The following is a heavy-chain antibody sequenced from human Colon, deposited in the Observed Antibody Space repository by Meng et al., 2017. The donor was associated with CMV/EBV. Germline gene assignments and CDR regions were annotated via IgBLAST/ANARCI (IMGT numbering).Heavy chain of an antibody. CDR2: IYWDDDK. J-gene: IGHJ4*02. D-gene: IGHD6-6*01. CDR1: GSSLSTGGLG. CDR3: AHRMGRIAARVFDY. Sequence: ITLTQPVPPPAHPPHPVPPTSTCSGSSLSTGGLGVGWIRQPPGKALEWLALIYWDDDKRYSPSLKSRLTITKDTSKNQVVLTMTNMDPVDTATYYCAHRMGRIAARVFDYWGQGTLVTVSS. V-gene: IGHV2-5*02.